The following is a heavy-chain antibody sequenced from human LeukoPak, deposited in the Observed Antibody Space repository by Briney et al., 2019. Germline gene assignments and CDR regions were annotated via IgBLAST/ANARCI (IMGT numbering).Heavy chain of an antibody. J-gene: IGHJ6*02. CDR2: IYSGGST. Sequence: GGSLRLSCAASGFTVSSNYMSWVRQAPGKGLEWVSVIYSGGSTYYADSVKGRFTISRDNSKNTLYLQMNSLRAEDTAVYYCASQDYYDSSEDYYYGIDVWGQGTTVTVSS. D-gene: IGHD3-22*01. CDR3: ASQDYYDSSEDYYYGIDV. V-gene: IGHV3-66*04. CDR1: GFTVSSNY.